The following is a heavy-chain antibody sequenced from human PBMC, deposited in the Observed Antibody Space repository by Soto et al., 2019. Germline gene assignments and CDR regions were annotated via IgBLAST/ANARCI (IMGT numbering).Heavy chain of an antibody. CDR1: GGTFSSYT. CDR2: IIPILGIA. Sequence: QVQLVQSGAEVKKPGSSVKVSCKASGGTFSSYTISWVRQAPGQGLEWMGRIIPILGIANYAQKFQGRVTSTADSSTSTADMELSSLRSEDTAVYYCAREMVSGWTYYFDYWGQGTLVTVSS. J-gene: IGHJ4*02. CDR3: AREMVSGWTYYFDY. D-gene: IGHD6-19*01. V-gene: IGHV1-69*08.